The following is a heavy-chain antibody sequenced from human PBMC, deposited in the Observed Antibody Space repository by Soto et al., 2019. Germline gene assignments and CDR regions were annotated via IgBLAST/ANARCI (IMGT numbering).Heavy chain of an antibody. CDR1: GGTFSSYA. CDR2: IIPIFGTA. D-gene: IGHD1-26*01. V-gene: IGHV1-69*12. CDR3: ASRIVRATTLDY. J-gene: IGHJ4*02. Sequence: QVQLVQSGAEVKKPESSVKVSCKAYGGTFSSYAIRWVRQAPGQGLEWMGGIIPIFGTANYAQKFQGRVTITADESTSTAYMELSSLRSEDTAVYYCASRIVRATTLDYWGQGTLVTVSS.